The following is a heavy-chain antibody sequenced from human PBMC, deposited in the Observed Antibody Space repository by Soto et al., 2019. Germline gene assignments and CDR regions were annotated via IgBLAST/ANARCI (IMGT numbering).Heavy chain of an antibody. D-gene: IGHD1-7*01. CDR1: GFTFSSYA. CDR3: AKVVGELLHPTYYYYGMDV. J-gene: IGHJ6*02. Sequence: GGSLRLSCAASGFTFSSYAMSWVRQAPGKGLEWVSAISGSGGSTYYADSVKGRFTISRDNSKNTLYMQMNSLRAEDTAVYYCAKVVGELLHPTYYYYGMDVWGQGTTVTVSS. CDR2: ISGSGGST. V-gene: IGHV3-23*01.